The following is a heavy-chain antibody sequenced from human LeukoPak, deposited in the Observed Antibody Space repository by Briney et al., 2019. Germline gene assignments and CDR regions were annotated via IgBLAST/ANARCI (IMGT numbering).Heavy chain of an antibody. D-gene: IGHD3-22*01. V-gene: IGHV3-48*02. CDR2: ISSSSSTI. Sequence: GGSLRLSCAASGFTFSSYSMNWVRQAPGKGLEWVSYISSSSSTIYYADSVKGRFTISRDNAKNSLYLQMNSLGDEDTAVYYCARDHYYDSSGYKDWGQGTLVTVSS. CDR1: GFTFSSYS. CDR3: ARDHYYDSSGYKD. J-gene: IGHJ4*02.